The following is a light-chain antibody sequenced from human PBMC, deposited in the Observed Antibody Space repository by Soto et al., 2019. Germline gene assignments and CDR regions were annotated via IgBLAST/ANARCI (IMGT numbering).Light chain of an antibody. CDR3: SSYAGSNNSV. V-gene: IGLV2-8*01. J-gene: IGLJ1*01. CDR1: SSDVGRYNY. CDR2: EVS. Sequence: QSVLTQPPSASGSPGQSVTISCTGTSSDVGRYNYVSWYQQHPGKAPKLMIYEVSKRPSGVPDRFSGSKSGNTASLTVSGLQAEDEADYYCSSYAGSNNSVFGTGTKVTVL.